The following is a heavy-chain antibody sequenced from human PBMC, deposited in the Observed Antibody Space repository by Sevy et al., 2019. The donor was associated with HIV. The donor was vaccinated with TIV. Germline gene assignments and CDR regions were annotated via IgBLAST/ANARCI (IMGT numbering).Heavy chain of an antibody. CDR2: IDYSGST. V-gene: IGHV4-59*13. CDR3: ARAHAGTSLRLITSGGVYYFDY. Sequence: WETLSLTCTVSGGSISSYYWSWIRQPPGKGLEWIGYIDYSGSTNYNPSLKSRVTISVDTSKNQFSLKLSSVTAADTAVHYSARAHAGTSLRLITSGGVYYFDYWGQGTLVTVSS. CDR1: GGSISSYY. J-gene: IGHJ4*02. D-gene: IGHD6-13*01.